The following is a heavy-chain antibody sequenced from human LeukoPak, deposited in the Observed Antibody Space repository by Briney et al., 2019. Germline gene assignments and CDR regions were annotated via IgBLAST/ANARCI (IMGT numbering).Heavy chain of an antibody. V-gene: IGHV4-34*01. CDR3: ASITVTSSGP. D-gene: IGHD4-17*01. Sequence: SETLSLTCAVYGGSFSGYYWSWIRQPPGKGLEWIGETNHSGSTNYDPSLKSRVTISVDTSKNQFSLKLSSVTAADTAVYYCASITVTSSGPWGQGTLVTVSS. CDR1: GGSFSGYY. CDR2: TNHSGST. J-gene: IGHJ5*02.